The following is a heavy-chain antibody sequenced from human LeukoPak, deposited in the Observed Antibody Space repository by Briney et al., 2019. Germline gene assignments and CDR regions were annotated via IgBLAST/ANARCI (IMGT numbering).Heavy chain of an antibody. CDR2: INTNTGNP. J-gene: IGHJ4*02. D-gene: IGHD4-17*01. CDR1: GYTFTSYA. CDR3: ARNTRPTTVTTRGVFDY. Sequence: ASVKVSCKASGYTFTSYAMNWVRQAPGQGLEWMGWINTNTGNPTYAQGFTGRFVFSLDTSVSTAYLQISSLKAEDTAVYYCARNTRPTTVTTRGVFDYWGQGTLVTVSS. V-gene: IGHV7-4-1*02.